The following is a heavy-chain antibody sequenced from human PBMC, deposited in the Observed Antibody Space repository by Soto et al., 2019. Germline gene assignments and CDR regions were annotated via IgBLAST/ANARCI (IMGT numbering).Heavy chain of an antibody. CDR2: INPKFGDT. CDR3: ARNMDYYYGPGSGNGHGV. J-gene: IGHJ6*02. CDR1: GYTFTAYY. Sequence: QGQLVQSGAEVKEPGDSVRVSCEASGYTFTAYYIHWVRQAPGQGLEWMGWINPKFGDTTYAQDFQGRLTLTRDMSISTVYMDLSRLTSDDPAIYYCARNMDYYYGPGSGNGHGVWGQGTTVNVFS. V-gene: IGHV1-2*02. D-gene: IGHD3-10*01.